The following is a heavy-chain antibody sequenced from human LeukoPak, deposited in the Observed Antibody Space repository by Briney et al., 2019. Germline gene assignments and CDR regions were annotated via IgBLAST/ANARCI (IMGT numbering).Heavy chain of an antibody. CDR3: ARVVSGVAGPSWFDP. CDR1: GFTFRSCN. D-gene: IGHD6-19*01. CDR2: ITGSSSAT. V-gene: IGHV3-48*04. Sequence: GGSLRLSCIDSGFTFRSCNMNWVRQARGKGLEWVSYITGSSSATYYVETVKGRFTISRDNAKNSLYLQMNSLRAEDRAVYYWARVVSGVAGPSWFDPWGQGTLVTVSS. J-gene: IGHJ5*02.